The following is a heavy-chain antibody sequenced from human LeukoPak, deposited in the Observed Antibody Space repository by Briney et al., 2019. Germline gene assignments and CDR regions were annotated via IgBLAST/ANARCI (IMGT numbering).Heavy chain of an antibody. CDR3: ARSVLLWFGESPPYTFDY. Sequence: ASVKVSCKASGYTFTGYYMHWVRQAPGQGLEWMGWINPNSGGTNYAQKFQGMVTMTRDTSISTAYMELSRLRSDDTAVYYCARSVLLWFGESPPYTFDYWGQGTLVTVSS. CDR2: INPNSGGT. CDR1: GYTFTGYY. J-gene: IGHJ4*02. V-gene: IGHV1-2*02. D-gene: IGHD3-10*01.